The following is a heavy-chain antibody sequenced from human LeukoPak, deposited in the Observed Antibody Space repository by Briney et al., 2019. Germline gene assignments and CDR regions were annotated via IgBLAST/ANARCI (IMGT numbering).Heavy chain of an antibody. V-gene: IGHV3-23*01. CDR1: GFTFRSYW. CDR3: AKGRSFWDAFDI. Sequence: GGSLRLSCAASGFTFRSYWMSWVRQAPGKGLEWVSAISGSGGSTYYADSVKGRFTISRDNSKNTLYLQMNSLRAEDTAVYYCAKGRSFWDAFDIWGQGTMVTVSS. J-gene: IGHJ3*02. D-gene: IGHD3-16*02. CDR2: ISGSGGST.